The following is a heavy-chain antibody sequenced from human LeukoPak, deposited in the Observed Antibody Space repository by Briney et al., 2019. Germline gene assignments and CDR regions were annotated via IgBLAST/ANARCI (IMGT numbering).Heavy chain of an antibody. CDR3: ARENDTAVAGAFLDY. CDR1: GFTFSSYW. CDR2: INSDGSST. J-gene: IGHJ4*02. Sequence: GGSLRLSCAASGFTFSSYWMHWVRQAPGKGLVWVPRINSDGSSTSYADSVKGRFTISRDNAKNTLYLQMNSLRAEDTAVYYCARENDTAVAGAFLDYWGQGTLVTVSS. D-gene: IGHD6-19*01. V-gene: IGHV3-74*01.